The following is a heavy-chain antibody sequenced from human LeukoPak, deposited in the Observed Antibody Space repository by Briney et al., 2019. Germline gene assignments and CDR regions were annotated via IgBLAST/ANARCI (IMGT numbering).Heavy chain of an antibody. J-gene: IGHJ4*02. Sequence: ASVKVSCEASGYTFTGYYIHWVRQAPGQGLEWMGWINPNSGGTNYAQKFQGRVTMTRDTSISTAYMELSRLGSDDTAVYYCARAPIVVVVTATDKDFDYWGQGTLVTVSS. CDR2: INPNSGGT. V-gene: IGHV1-2*02. CDR1: GYTFTGYY. CDR3: ARAPIVVVVTATDKDFDY. D-gene: IGHD2-15*01.